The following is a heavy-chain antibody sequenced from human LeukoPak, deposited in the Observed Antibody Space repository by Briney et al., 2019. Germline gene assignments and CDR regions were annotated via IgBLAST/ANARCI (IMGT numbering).Heavy chain of an antibody. CDR3: ARGRVLLWFGGDDAFDI. J-gene: IGHJ3*02. CDR2: INPNSGGT. Sequence: ASVKVSCKASGYSFTGYYMHWVRQAPGQGLEWMGWINPNSGGTNYAQKFQGRVTMTRDTSITTAYMELSSLKSDDTAVYYCARGRVLLWFGGDDAFDIWGQGTLVTVSS. CDR1: GYSFTGYY. V-gene: IGHV1-2*02. D-gene: IGHD3-10*01.